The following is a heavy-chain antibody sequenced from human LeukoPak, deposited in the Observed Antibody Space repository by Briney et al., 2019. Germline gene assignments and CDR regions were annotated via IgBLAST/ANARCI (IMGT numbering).Heavy chain of an antibody. D-gene: IGHD3-10*01. V-gene: IGHV1-69*05. CDR1: GGTFSSYA. Sequence: GASVKVSCKXSGGTFSSYAISWVRQAPGQGLEWMGRIIPIFGTANYAQKFQGRVTITTDESTSTAYMELSSLRSEDTAVYYCARSMVRAPLRKNWFDPWGQGTLVTVSS. CDR2: IIPIFGTA. CDR3: ARSMVRAPLRKNWFDP. J-gene: IGHJ5*02.